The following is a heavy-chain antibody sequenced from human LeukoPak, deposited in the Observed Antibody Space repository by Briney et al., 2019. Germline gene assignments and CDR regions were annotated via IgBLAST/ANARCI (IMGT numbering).Heavy chain of an antibody. Sequence: GGSLRLSCAASGVTLGTYAMSWARQAPGKGLEWVSGISSSGSGGNTYYADSVKGRFTISRDSSKNTLFLHMNTLRAEDTAVYYCARDESDSYDSSGYYFTWGQGTLVTVSS. D-gene: IGHD3-22*01. CDR1: GVTLGTYA. V-gene: IGHV3-23*01. J-gene: IGHJ5*02. CDR2: ISSSGSGGNT. CDR3: ARDESDSYDSSGYYFT.